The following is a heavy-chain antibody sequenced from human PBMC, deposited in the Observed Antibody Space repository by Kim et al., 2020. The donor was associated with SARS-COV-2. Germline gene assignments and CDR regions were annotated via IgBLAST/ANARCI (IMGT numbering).Heavy chain of an antibody. CDR3: ARDLVRRGVVDV. CDR2: IRSSSNYI. D-gene: IGHD6-13*01. V-gene: IGHV3-21*01. J-gene: IGHJ6*02. Sequence: GGSLRLSCAASGFTFSSYSMTWVRQAPGKGLEWVSSIRSSSNYIYYADSVKGRFTISRDNAKNSLYLHMNSLRAEDTAVYYCARDLVRRGVVDVWGQGTTVTVSS. CDR1: GFTFSSYS.